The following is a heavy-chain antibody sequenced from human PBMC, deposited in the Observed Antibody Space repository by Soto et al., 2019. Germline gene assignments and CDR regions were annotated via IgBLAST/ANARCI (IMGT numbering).Heavy chain of an antibody. D-gene: IGHD4-17*01. CDR2: IYSGGST. CDR3: ARDLPPTVTNFVGY. Sequence: PGGSLRLSCAASGFTLSSNYMRWVRQAPGKGLEWVSVIYSGGSTYYADSVKGRFTISRDNSKNTLYLQMNSLRAEDTAVYYCARDLPPTVTNFVGYWGQGTLVTVSS. J-gene: IGHJ4*02. V-gene: IGHV3-66*01. CDR1: GFTLSSNY.